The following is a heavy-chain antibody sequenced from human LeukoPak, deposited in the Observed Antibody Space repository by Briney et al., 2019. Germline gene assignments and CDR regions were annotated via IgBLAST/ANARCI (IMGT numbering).Heavy chain of an antibody. V-gene: IGHV1-69*04. CDR1: GGTFSSYA. J-gene: IGHJ3*02. D-gene: IGHD3-22*01. CDR2: IIPILGIA. CDR3: AREISRGYYDSSDPARAFDI. Sequence: SVKVSCKASGGTFSSYAISWVRQAPGQGLEWMGRIIPILGIANYAQKFQGRVTITTDKSTSTAYMELSSLRSEDTAVYYCAREISRGYYDSSDPARAFDIWGQGTMVTVSS.